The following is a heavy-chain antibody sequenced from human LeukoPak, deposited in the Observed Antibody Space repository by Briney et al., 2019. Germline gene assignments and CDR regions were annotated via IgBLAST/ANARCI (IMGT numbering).Heavy chain of an antibody. J-gene: IGHJ4*02. CDR2: INPNSGGT. CDR1: GYTFTGYY. Sequence: ASVKVSCKASGYTFTGYYMHRVRQAPGQGLEWMGWINPNSGGTNYAQKFQGRVTMTRDTSISTAYMELSRLRSDDTAVYYCAREIQKNYYGSGSPDYWGQGTLVTVSS. CDR3: AREIQKNYYGSGSPDY. D-gene: IGHD3-10*01. V-gene: IGHV1-2*02.